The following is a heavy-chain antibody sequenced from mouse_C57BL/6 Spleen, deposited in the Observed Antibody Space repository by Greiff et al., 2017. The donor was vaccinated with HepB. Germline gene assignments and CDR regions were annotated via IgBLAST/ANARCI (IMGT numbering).Heavy chain of an antibody. CDR3: VWANYFYWYFDV. CDR2: INPNYGTT. V-gene: IGHV1-39*01. J-gene: IGHJ1*03. CDR1: GYSFTDYN. Sequence: EVKLQESGPELVKPGASVKISCKASGYSFTDYNMNWVKQSNGKSLEWIGVINPNYGTTSYNQKFKGKATLTVDQSSSTAYMQLNSLTSEDSAVYYCVWANYFYWYFDVWGTGTTVTVSS. D-gene: IGHD2-1*01.